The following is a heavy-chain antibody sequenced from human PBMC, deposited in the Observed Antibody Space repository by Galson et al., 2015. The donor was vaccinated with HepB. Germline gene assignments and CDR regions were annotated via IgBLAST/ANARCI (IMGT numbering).Heavy chain of an antibody. CDR1: GFTFNTYA. CDR3: ARGIAVAVGVDY. Sequence: SLRLSCAASGFTFNTYAMSWVRQAPGKGLEWVSGITASGTTTYYADSVKGRFAISRDNSKNTLYLQLNSLRAEDTAVYYCARGIAVAVGVDYWSQGTLVTVSS. V-gene: IGHV3-23*01. CDR2: ITASGTTT. J-gene: IGHJ4*02. D-gene: IGHD6-19*01.